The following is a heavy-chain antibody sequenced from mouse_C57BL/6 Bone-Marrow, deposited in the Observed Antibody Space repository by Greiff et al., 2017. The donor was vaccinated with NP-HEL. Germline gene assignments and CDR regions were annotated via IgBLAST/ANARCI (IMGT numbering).Heavy chain of an antibody. CDR1: GYTFTDYN. CDR3: ARGRLRRPWFAY. V-gene: IGHV1-22*01. Sequence: EVQLQQSGPELVKPGASVKMSCKASGYTFTDYNMHWVKQSHGKSLEWIGYINPNNGGTSYNQKFKGKATLTVNKSSSTAYMELRSLTSEDSAVYYCARGRLRRPWFAYWGQGTLVTVSA. CDR2: INPNNGGT. D-gene: IGHD2-4*01. J-gene: IGHJ3*01.